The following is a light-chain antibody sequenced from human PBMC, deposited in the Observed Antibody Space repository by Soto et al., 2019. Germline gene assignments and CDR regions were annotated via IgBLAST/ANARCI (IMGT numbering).Light chain of an antibody. CDR3: QQYGFSPIS. CDR2: DAS. J-gene: IGKJ5*01. CDR1: QTVTNDY. Sequence: EGVLTQSPGSLSLSPCEIVTLSCSSSQTVTNDYLAWYQQKDGQAPRLLIYDASTRATGVPDRFSGSGSGPEYTLTITRLEPEDFAVYSCQQYGFSPISFGQGTRLEI. V-gene: IGKV3-20*01.